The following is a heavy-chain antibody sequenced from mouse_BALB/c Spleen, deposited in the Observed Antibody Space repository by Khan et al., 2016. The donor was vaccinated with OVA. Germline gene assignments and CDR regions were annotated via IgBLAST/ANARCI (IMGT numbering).Heavy chain of an antibody. CDR2: ISYSGRT. Sequence: EVQLQESGPGLVKPSQSLSLTCTVTGYSITSDYAWNWIRQFPGNKLEWMGYISYSGRTSYNPSLKSRISITRDTSKNQFFLQLNSVTTEDTATYYGARPVYSAWFAYWGQGTLVTVSA. CDR1: GYSITSDYA. D-gene: IGHD1-1*01. V-gene: IGHV3-2*02. J-gene: IGHJ3*01. CDR3: ARPVYSAWFAY.